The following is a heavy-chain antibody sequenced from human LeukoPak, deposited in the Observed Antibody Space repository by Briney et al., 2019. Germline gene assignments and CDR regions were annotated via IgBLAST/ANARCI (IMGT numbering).Heavy chain of an antibody. Sequence: SETLSLTCTVSGYSISSGYYWGWIRQPPGKGLEWIGEINHSGSTNYNPSLKSRVTISVDTSKNQFSLKLSSVTAADTAVYYCARDSGSYTATDYWGQGTLVTVSS. J-gene: IGHJ4*02. CDR2: INHSGST. CDR1: GYSISSGYY. V-gene: IGHV4-38-2*02. CDR3: ARDSGSYTATDY. D-gene: IGHD1-26*01.